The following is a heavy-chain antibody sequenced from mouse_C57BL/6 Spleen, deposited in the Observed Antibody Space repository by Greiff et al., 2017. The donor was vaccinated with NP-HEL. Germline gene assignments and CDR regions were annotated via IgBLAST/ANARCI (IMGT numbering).Heavy chain of an antibody. CDR1: GFTFSSYG. D-gene: IGHD2-3*01. V-gene: IGHV5-6*01. CDR3: ARPYEGYYEGGAMDY. CDR2: INSGGSYT. J-gene: IGHJ4*01. Sequence: EVHLVESGGDLVKPGGSLKLSCAASGFTFSSYGMSWVRQTPDKRLEWVATINSGGSYTYYPDSVKGRFTISRDNAKNTLYLQMSSLKSEDTAMYSWARPYEGYYEGGAMDYWGQGTSVTVSS.